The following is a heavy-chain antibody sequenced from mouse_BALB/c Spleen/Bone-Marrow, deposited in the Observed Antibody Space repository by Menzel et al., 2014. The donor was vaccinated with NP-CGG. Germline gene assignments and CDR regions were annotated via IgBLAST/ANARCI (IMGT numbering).Heavy chain of an antibody. J-gene: IGHJ2*01. V-gene: IGHV1-69*02. CDR3: TRGYYGSFDY. Sequence: QVQLQQPGAELVRPGASVRLSCKASGYTFTSYWINWVKQRPGQGLEWIGNIYPSDSYTNYNQKFKDKATLTVDKSSSTAYMQLSSLTSEDSAVYFCTRGYYGSFDYWGQGTILTVSS. CDR2: IYPSDSYT. D-gene: IGHD1-1*01. CDR1: GYTFTSYW.